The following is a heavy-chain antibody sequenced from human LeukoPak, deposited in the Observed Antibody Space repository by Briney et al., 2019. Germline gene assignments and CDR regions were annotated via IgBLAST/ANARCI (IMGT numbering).Heavy chain of an antibody. CDR1: GFTLSSYA. J-gene: IGHJ4*02. CDR3: AKGYYGNYVAVDY. D-gene: IGHD4-11*01. V-gene: IGHV3-23*01. CDR2: ISDNGDDT. Sequence: SGGSLRLSCAASGFTLSSYAMIWVRQAPGKGLDWVSSISDNGDDTYYADSVKGRFTISRDKSTNTLYLQMNSLRADDTAVYYCAKGYYGNYVAVDYWGQGTLVTVSS.